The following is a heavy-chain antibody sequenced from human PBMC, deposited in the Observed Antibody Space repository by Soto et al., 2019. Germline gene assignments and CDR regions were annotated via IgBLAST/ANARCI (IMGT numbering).Heavy chain of an antibody. Sequence: ASVKVSCKASGYTFTSYGISWVRQAPGQGLEWMGWISAYNGNTNYAQKLQGRVTMTTDTSTSTAYMELRSLRSDDTAVYYCARGTTSRGYCSGGSCYLLFDWFDPWGQGTLVTVS. V-gene: IGHV1-18*04. CDR2: ISAYNGNT. CDR3: ARGTTSRGYCSGGSCYLLFDWFDP. J-gene: IGHJ5*02. D-gene: IGHD2-15*01. CDR1: GYTFTSYG.